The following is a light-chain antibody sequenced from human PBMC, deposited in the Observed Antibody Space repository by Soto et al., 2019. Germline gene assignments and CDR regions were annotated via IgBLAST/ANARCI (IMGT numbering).Light chain of an antibody. CDR3: NSYTTRSTYV. V-gene: IGLV2-8*01. CDR2: DVT. Sequence: QSVLTQSPSASGSPGQSVTISCTGTSSDIGGYNSVSWYQQHPGKAPKVMIYDVTRRPSGVPDRFSGSKSGNTASLTVSALQAEDEADYYCNSYTTRSTYVFGTGTKVTVL. J-gene: IGLJ1*01. CDR1: SSDIGGYNS.